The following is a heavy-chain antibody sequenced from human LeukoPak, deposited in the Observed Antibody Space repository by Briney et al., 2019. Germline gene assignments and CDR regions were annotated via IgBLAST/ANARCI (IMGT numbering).Heavy chain of an antibody. V-gene: IGHV3-43D*04. J-gene: IGHJ6*03. Sequence: GGSLSLSRAASGFIFDDYAIHWVRQAPGKGLEWVALIVWDGESTYYAASVRGRFIISRDNSDNSLYLQMNNLKAEDTAIYYCAKDGSRGYSSTGYYMDAWGKGTTVIVSS. CDR1: GFIFDDYA. D-gene: IGHD6-19*01. CDR3: AKDGSRGYSSTGYYMDA. CDR2: IVWDGEST.